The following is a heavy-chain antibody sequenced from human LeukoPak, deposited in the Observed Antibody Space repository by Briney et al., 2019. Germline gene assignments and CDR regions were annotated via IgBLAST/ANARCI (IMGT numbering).Heavy chain of an antibody. CDR1: GGSISSSSYY. D-gene: IGHD4-23*01. CDR2: IYYSGNT. Sequence: SETLSLTCTVSGGSISSSSYYWGWIRQPPGKGLEWIGSIYYSGNTYYNPSLKSRVTISIDTSKNQFSLKLSSVTAADTAVYYCANSANYGGNSGYFDYWGQGTLVTVSS. V-gene: IGHV4-39*01. CDR3: ANSANYGGNSGYFDY. J-gene: IGHJ4*02.